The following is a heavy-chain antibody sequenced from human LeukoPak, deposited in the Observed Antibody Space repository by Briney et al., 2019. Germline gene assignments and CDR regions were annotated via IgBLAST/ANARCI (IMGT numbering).Heavy chain of an antibody. CDR3: AKDLKYPGGLRIADF. V-gene: IGHV3-23*01. Sequence: GGTLTLSCAASGFPFSSYAISWLRQAPRKGMGRVSLMSGRGGSTNYAHSVKGRFTISRDNSKNMLYVQMNSLRAEDTAVYSCAKDLKYPGGLRIADFWGQGTLVTVSS. CDR1: GFPFSSYA. D-gene: IGHD3-16*01. CDR2: MSGRGGST. J-gene: IGHJ4*02.